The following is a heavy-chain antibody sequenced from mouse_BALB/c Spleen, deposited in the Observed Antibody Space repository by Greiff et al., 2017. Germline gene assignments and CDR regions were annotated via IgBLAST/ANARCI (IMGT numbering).Heavy chain of an antibody. D-gene: IGHD1-2*01. V-gene: IGHV5-17*02. CDR2: ISSGSSTI. Sequence: EVKLMESGGGLVQPGGSRKLSCAASGFTFSSFGMHWVRQAPEKGLEWVAYISSGSSTIYYADTVKGRFTISRDNPKNTLFLQMTSLRSEDTAMYYCARSYGVYYAMDYWGQGTSVTVSS. CDR3: ARSYGVYYAMDY. CDR1: GFTFSSFG. J-gene: IGHJ4*01.